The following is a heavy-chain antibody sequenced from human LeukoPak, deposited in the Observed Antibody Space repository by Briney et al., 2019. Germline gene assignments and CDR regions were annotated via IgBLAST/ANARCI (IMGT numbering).Heavy chain of an antibody. Sequence: GGSLRLSCTASGFTFSSYSMHWVRQAPGKGLEWVAVIGSDAITKYYADFVKGRFTISRDNSKDTLYLQMNSLRAEDTAIYYCAKERQVGATSFDYWGQGSLVTVSS. D-gene: IGHD1-26*01. V-gene: IGHV3-30*04. J-gene: IGHJ4*02. CDR1: GFTFSSYS. CDR2: IGSDAITK. CDR3: AKERQVGATSFDY.